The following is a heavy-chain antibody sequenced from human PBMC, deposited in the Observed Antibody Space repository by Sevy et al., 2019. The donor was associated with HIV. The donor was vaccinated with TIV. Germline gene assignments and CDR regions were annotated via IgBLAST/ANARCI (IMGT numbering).Heavy chain of an antibody. J-gene: IGHJ4*02. D-gene: IGHD2-15*01. V-gene: IGHV3-53*01. CDR1: GFTVSSNY. Sequence: GGSLRLSCAASGFTVSSNYMSWVRQAPGKGLEWVSVIYSGGSTYYADSVKGRFTISRDNSKNTLYLQMNSLRAEDTAVYYCARVPGYCSGGSCYSDDYWGQGTLVTVSS. CDR3: ARVPGYCSGGSCYSDDY. CDR2: IYSGGST.